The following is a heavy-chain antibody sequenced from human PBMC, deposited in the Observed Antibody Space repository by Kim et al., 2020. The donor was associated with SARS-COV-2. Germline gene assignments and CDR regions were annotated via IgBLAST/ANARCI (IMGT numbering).Heavy chain of an antibody. CDR2: ISSSGSYI. CDR1: GFTFSDYY. D-gene: IGHD6-13*01. Sequence: GGSLRLSCAASGFTFSDYYMTWIRQAPGKGLEWLSYISSSGSYIKYAESVKGRFTISRDNAKNSLYLQMNSLRAEDTAVYYCARVSSGSSSWYWFDPWGQGTLVTVSS. J-gene: IGHJ5*02. CDR3: ARVSSGSSSWYWFDP. V-gene: IGHV3-11*05.